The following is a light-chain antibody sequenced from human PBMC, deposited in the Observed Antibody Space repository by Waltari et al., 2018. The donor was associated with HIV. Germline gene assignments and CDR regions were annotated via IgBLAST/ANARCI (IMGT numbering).Light chain of an antibody. J-gene: IGLJ1*01. Sequence: QSALTQPASVSGSPGQSITISCPGTSSDVGAYDYVSWYQQHPGNVPKLLIYDVYMRPSRISNRFSGSKSGNTASLTISGLRDEDEADYYCASFTSGRLNVFGTGTKVTVL. CDR1: SSDVGAYDY. V-gene: IGLV2-14*03. CDR3: ASFTSGRLNV. CDR2: DVY.